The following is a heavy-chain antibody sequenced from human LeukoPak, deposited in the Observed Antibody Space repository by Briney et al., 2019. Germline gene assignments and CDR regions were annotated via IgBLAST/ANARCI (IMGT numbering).Heavy chain of an antibody. CDR3: ARISSRGYYFDN. J-gene: IGHJ4*02. V-gene: IGHV3-48*02. CDR1: GFTFSSYS. Sequence: GRSLRLSCAASGFTFSSYSMNWVRQAPGKGLGWVSYISSSSSPIYYAASVKGRFTISRDNAKNSLYLQMNSLRDEDTAVYYCARISSRGYYFDNWGQGTLVTVSS. D-gene: IGHD2-2*01. CDR2: ISSSSSPI.